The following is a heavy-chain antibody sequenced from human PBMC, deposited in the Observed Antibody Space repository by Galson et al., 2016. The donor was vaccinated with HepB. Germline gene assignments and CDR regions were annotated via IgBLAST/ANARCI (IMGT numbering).Heavy chain of an antibody. V-gene: IGHV3-23*01. J-gene: IGHJ5*02. Sequence: SLRLSCAASGFTFSSYAMSWVRQAPGKGLEWVSAGSGTGGIKYYAYSVKGRFTISRDNSKNTLFLQMDSLRVEDTAIYYCARGPWGYCGGGDCTFPSYNWFDPWGQGTLVCVSS. CDR2: GSGTGGIK. CDR3: ARGPWGYCGGGDCTFPSYNWFDP. CDR1: GFTFSSYA. D-gene: IGHD2-21*02.